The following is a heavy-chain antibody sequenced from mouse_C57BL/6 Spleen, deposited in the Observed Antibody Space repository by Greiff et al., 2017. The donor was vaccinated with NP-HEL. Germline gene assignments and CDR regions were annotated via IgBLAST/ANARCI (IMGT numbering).Heavy chain of an antibody. Sequence: EVMLVESGGGLVKPGGSLKLSCAASGFTFSDYGMHWVRQAPEKGLEWVAYISSGSSTIYYADTVKGRFTLSRDNAKNTLFLQMTSLSSEDAAMYYCATPLSDRAMDYWGQGTTGTVSS. J-gene: IGHJ4*01. D-gene: IGHD2-13*01. CDR2: ISSGSSTI. CDR3: ATPLSDRAMDY. V-gene: IGHV5-17*01. CDR1: GFTFSDYG.